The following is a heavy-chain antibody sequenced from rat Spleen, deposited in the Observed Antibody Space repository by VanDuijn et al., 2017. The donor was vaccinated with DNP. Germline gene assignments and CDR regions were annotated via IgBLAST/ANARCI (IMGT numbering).Heavy chain of an antibody. Sequence: EVQLVESGGDLVQPGRSLNLSCVASGFTFNNYWMTWIRQVPGKGLEWVASITSSDANPYYPDAVKGRFTISRDNAKNTLYLQMNSLRSEDTATYYCARDLLNYAMDAWGQGTSVTVSS. CDR1: GFTFNNYW. CDR2: ITSSDANP. D-gene: IGHD1-1*01. V-gene: IGHV5-31*01. J-gene: IGHJ4*01. CDR3: ARDLLNYAMDA.